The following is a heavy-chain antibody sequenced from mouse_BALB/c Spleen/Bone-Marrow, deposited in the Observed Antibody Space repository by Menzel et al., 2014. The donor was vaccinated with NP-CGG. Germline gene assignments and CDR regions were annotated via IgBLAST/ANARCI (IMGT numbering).Heavy chain of an antibody. J-gene: IGHJ4*01. CDR3: ARPDGNPYAMDY. D-gene: IGHD2-1*01. Sequence: EVMLVESGGGLVQPGGSLKLSCAASGFDFXRYWMSLVRQAPGKGLEWIGEINPDSTTINYTPSLKDKFIMSRDNVKNTLYLQMSKVRSEDTALYYCARPDGNPYAMDYWGQGTSVTVSS. V-gene: IGHV4-1*02. CDR2: INPDSTTI. CDR1: GFDFXRYW.